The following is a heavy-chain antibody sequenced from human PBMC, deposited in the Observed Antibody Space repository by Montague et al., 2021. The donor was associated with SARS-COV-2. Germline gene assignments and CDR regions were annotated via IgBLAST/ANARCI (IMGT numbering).Heavy chain of an antibody. J-gene: IGHJ4*02. CDR3: ARMYVPAHGTSAASYSDY. D-gene: IGHD6-13*01. CDR1: GGSISSDDSY. Sequence: TLSLTCIVSGGSISSDDSYWTWIRQHPGKGLEWIGYISYSGRTSYNVSLKSRLTISADTSDNQFSLKLTSMTAADTAVYYCARMYVPAHGTSAASYSDYWGRGTLVTGSS. V-gene: IGHV4-31*03. CDR2: ISYSGRT.